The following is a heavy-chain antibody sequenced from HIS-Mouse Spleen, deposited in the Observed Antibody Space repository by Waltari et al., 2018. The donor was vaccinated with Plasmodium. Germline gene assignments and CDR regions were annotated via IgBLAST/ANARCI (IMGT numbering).Heavy chain of an antibody. CDR1: GGSISSSSYY. V-gene: IGHV4-39*07. CDR3: ARDRITGTSYFDY. D-gene: IGHD1-7*01. J-gene: IGHJ4*02. Sequence: QLQLQESGPGLVKPSETLSLTCTVSGGSISSSSYYWGWIRQPPGKGLGWIGGIYYSGSTYYNPSLKSRVTISVETSKNQCSLKLSSVTAADTAVYYCARDRITGTSYFDYWGQGTLVTVSS. CDR2: IYYSGST.